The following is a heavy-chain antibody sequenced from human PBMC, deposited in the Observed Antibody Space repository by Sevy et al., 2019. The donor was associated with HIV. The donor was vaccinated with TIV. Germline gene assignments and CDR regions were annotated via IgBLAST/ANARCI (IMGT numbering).Heavy chain of an antibody. CDR2: ISYDGSNK. Sequence: GGSLRLSCAASGFTFSSYAMHWVRHAPGKGLEWVAVISYDGSNKYYADSVKGRFTISRDNSKNTLYLQMNSLRAEDTAVYYCARSMTMIVVVIDAFDIWGQGTMVTVSS. CDR3: ARSMTMIVVVIDAFDI. V-gene: IGHV3-30-3*01. CDR1: GFTFSSYA. J-gene: IGHJ3*02. D-gene: IGHD3-22*01.